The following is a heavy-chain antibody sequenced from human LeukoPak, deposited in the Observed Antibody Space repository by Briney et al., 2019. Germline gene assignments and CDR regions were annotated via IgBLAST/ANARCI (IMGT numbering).Heavy chain of an antibody. Sequence: PGGSLRLSCAASGFTFSDYYMSWIRQAPGKGLEWVSCISSSGSTIYYADSVKGRFTISRDNAKNSLYLQMNSLRAEDTAVYYCARAIRITMVRGSYYYYMDVWGKGTTVTISS. D-gene: IGHD3-10*01. CDR3: ARAIRITMVRGSYYYYMDV. J-gene: IGHJ6*03. CDR2: ISSSGSTI. V-gene: IGHV3-11*01. CDR1: GFTFSDYY.